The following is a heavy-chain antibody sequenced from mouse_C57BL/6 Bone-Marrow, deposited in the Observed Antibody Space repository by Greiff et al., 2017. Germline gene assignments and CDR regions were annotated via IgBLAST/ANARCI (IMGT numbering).Heavy chain of an antibody. V-gene: IGHV1-39*01. CDR2: INPNYGTT. CDR1: GYSFTDYN. D-gene: IGHD2-5*01. CDR3: ARAADYSKSSWFAY. Sequence: VQLKESGPELVKPGASVKISCKASGYSFTDYNMNWVKQSNGKSLEWIGVINPNYGTTSYNQKFKGKATLTVDQSSSTAYMQLNSLTSEDSAVYYCARAADYSKSSWFAYWGQGTLVTVSA. J-gene: IGHJ3*01.